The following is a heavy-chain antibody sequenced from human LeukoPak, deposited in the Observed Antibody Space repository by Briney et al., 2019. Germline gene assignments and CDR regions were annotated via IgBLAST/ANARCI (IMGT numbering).Heavy chain of an antibody. CDR1: GFTFSSYG. D-gene: IGHD6-13*01. CDR3: AKDGQYSSSWYNYYYYYGMDV. Sequence: PGGSLRLSCAASGFTFSSYGMHWVRQAPGKGLEWVAFIRYDGSNKYYADSVKGRFTISRDNSKNTLYLQMNSLRAEDTAVYYCAKDGQYSSSWYNYYYYYGMDVWGQGTTVTVSS. V-gene: IGHV3-30*02. J-gene: IGHJ6*02. CDR2: IRYDGSNK.